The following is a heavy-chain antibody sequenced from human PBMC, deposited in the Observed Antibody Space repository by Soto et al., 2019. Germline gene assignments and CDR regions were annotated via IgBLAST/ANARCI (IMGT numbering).Heavy chain of an antibody. V-gene: IGHV3-66*01. D-gene: IGHD4-17*01. CDR3: ARNVPVTTLGY. CDR1: GVTVSNNY. J-gene: IGHJ4*02. CDR2: IYSTGNT. Sequence: EVKLVESGGGLVQPGGSLRLSCAASGVTVSNNYMTWVRQAPGKGLELVSSIYSTGNTFYADSVKGRFTISRDNSNITLYIQMNSLSVEDPAVYYCARNVPVTTLGYWGQGTLVTVSS.